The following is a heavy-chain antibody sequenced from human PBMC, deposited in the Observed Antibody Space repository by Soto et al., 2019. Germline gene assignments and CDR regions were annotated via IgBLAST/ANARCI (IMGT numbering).Heavy chain of an antibody. CDR2: IDPSDSYT. V-gene: IGHV5-10-1*01. CDR3: AIGRRDGYNAYYYYYGMDV. Sequence: GESLKISCKGSGYSFTSYWISWVRQMPGKGLDWMGRIDPSDSYTNYSPSFQGHVTISADKSISTAYLQWSSLKASDTAMYYCAIGRRDGYNAYYYYYGMDVWGQGTTVTVSS. J-gene: IGHJ6*02. CDR1: GYSFTSYW. D-gene: IGHD5-12*01.